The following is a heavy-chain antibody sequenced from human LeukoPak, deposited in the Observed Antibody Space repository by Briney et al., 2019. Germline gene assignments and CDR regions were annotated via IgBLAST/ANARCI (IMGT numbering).Heavy chain of an antibody. Sequence: GGSLRLSCAASGFTFSSYSMNWVRQAPGKGLEWVSSISSSSSYIYYADSVKGRFTISRDNAKNSLYLQMNSLRAEDTAVYYCARGVLGYCSSTSCYIAYYWGQGTLVTVSS. D-gene: IGHD2-2*02. CDR2: ISSSSSYI. J-gene: IGHJ4*02. CDR1: GFTFSSYS. CDR3: ARGVLGYCSSTSCYIAYY. V-gene: IGHV3-21*01.